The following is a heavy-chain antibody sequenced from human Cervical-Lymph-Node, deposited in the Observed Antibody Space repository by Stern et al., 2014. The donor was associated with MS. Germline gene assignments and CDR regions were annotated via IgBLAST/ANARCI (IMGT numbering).Heavy chain of an antibody. D-gene: IGHD3-3*01. CDR3: ARGDRSYYDFWSGPDP. CDR1: GYTFTNYD. J-gene: IGHJ5*02. CDR2: MNPNSGNT. V-gene: IGHV1-8*01. Sequence: VQLEESGAEVKKPGASVKVSCKASGYTFTNYDINWVRQATGQGLEWMGWMNPNSGNTGYAQKFQDRVTMTRNTSLSTAYMELRSLRSQDTAVYYCARGDRSYYDFWSGPDPWGQGTLVTVSS.